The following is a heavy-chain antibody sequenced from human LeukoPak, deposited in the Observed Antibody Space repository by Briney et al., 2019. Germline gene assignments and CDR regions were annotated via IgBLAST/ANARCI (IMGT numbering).Heavy chain of an antibody. CDR1: GYTLTDYY. CDR3: ARGEKPETVAGPTDYYYYYGMDV. D-gene: IGHD6-19*01. Sequence: GASVKVSCKASGYTLTDYYMHWVRQAPGQGLEWMAWINPNSGGTKYAQKFQGRVTMTRDTSISTAYMELSRLRSDDTAVYYCARGEKPETVAGPTDYYYYYGMDVWGQGTTVTVSS. CDR2: INPNSGGT. V-gene: IGHV1-2*02. J-gene: IGHJ6*02.